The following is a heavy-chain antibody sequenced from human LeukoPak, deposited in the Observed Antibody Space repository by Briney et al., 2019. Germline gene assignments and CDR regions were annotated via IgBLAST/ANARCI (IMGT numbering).Heavy chain of an antibody. D-gene: IGHD6-13*01. CDR1: GFTFRTYE. Sequence: GGSRRLSCAASGFTFRTYERNWVRQAPGKGLEWVSYISNGDSNSDSTKKYADSVKGRFTNSRDNAQNSLYLHMDSLRAEDTAVYYCARVGYSSTWHSGSAFDIWGQGTMVTVSS. CDR3: ARVGYSSTWHSGSAFDI. V-gene: IGHV3-48*03. J-gene: IGHJ3*02. CDR2: ISNGDSNSDSTK.